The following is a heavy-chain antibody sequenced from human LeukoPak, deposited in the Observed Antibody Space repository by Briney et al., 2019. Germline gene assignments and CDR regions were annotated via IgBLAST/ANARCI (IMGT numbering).Heavy chain of an antibody. D-gene: IGHD2-2*01. CDR2: INHSGST. J-gene: IGHJ4*02. Sequence: SETLSLTCAVYGGSFSGYYWSWVRQPPGKGLEWIGEINHSGSTNYNPSLKSRVTISIDTSKNQFSLNLSSVTAADTAVYYCARRGAYGRGIVVAAAALGVNGYFDYWGQGTLVTVSS. CDR3: ARRGAYGRGIVVAAAALGVNGYFDY. CDR1: GGSFSGYY. V-gene: IGHV4-34*01.